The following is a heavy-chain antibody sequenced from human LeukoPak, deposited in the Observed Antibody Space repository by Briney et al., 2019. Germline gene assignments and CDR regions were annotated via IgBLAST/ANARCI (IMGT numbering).Heavy chain of an antibody. CDR2: IYTSGST. V-gene: IGHV4-61*02. Sequence: SETLSLTCTVSGGSMSSGRHYWSWIRQPAGKGLEWIGRIYTSGSTNYNPSLKSRLTISVDTSKNQFSLRLNSVTAADTAVYYCARDAYDSSGYSFDYWGQGTLATVSS. J-gene: IGHJ4*02. CDR3: ARDAYDSSGYSFDY. D-gene: IGHD3-22*01. CDR1: GGSMSSGRHY.